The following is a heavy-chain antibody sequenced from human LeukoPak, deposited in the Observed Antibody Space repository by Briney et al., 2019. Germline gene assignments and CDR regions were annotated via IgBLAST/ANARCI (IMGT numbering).Heavy chain of an antibody. CDR2: INPSGGST. J-gene: IGHJ4*02. Sequence: GASVKVSCKASGYTFTSYYMHWVRQAPGQGLEWMGIINPSGGSTTYAQMFQGRVTMTRDTSTRTVYMELSSLRSEDTAAHYCAREGEVIVTDNLFYWGQGTLVTVSS. V-gene: IGHV1-46*01. CDR1: GYTFTSYY. D-gene: IGHD2-21*01. CDR3: AREGEVIVTDNLFY.